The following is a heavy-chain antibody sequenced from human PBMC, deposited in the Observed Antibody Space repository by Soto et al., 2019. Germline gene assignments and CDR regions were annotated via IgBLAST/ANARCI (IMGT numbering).Heavy chain of an antibody. CDR1: GFSFSTYS. J-gene: IGHJ4*02. D-gene: IGHD4-17*01. CDR2: LSGGGSNT. V-gene: IGHV3-23*01. CDR3: ARWDGYGDV. Sequence: GGALRLSCAAYGFSFSTYSMAWVRQTPGKGLAWVSGLSGGGSNTFYADSVQGRFTISVDNSKNTVYLQMNSLRVEDTAVYYCARWDGYGDVWGQGTLVTVSS.